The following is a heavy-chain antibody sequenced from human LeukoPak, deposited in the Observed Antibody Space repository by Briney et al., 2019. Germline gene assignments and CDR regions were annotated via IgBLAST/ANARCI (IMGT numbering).Heavy chain of an antibody. CDR2: IYSGGST. D-gene: IGHD7-27*01. CDR3: ARDDRRLTGSAFDI. Sequence: GGSLRLSCAASGFTVSSNYMSWVHQAPGKGLEWVSVIYSGGSTYYADSVKGRFTISRDNSKNTLYLQMNSLRAEDTAVYYCARDDRRLTGSAFDIWGQGTMVTVSS. J-gene: IGHJ3*02. CDR1: GFTVSSNY. V-gene: IGHV3-53*01.